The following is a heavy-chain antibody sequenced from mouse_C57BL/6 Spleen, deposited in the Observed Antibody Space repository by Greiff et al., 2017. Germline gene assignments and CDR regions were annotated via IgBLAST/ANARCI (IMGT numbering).Heavy chain of an antibody. V-gene: IGHV1-82*01. J-gene: IGHJ2*01. D-gene: IGHD3-1*01. Sequence: VQLQQSGPELVKPGASVKISCKASGYAFSSSWMNWVKQRPGKGLEWIGRIYPGDGDTNYNGKFKGKATLTADKSSSTAYLQLSSLTSEDSAVYFCAREEIYRAFDYWGQGTTLTVSS. CDR2: IYPGDGDT. CDR3: AREEIYRAFDY. CDR1: GYAFSSSW.